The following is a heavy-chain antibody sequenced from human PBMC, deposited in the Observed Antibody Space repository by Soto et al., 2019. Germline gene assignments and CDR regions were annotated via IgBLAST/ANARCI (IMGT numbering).Heavy chain of an antibody. CDR2: ITDTGGDA. CDR3: ARGSTDSYPGSRIFDF. CDR1: GLTFGSRA. Sequence: GGSLRLSCVASGLTFGSRAMSWVRQAPGEGLQWVSTITDTGGDAKYADSVRGRFVISRDNSKKTLYLQMTSLTAEDSAMYFCARGSTDSYPGSRIFDFWGRGTLVTVS. D-gene: IGHD3-10*01. J-gene: IGHJ4*02. V-gene: IGHV3-23*01.